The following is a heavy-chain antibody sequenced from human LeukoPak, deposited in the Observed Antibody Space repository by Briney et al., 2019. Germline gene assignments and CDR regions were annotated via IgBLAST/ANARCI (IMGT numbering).Heavy chain of an antibody. D-gene: IGHD3-10*01. CDR3: ARHLRAGSPLFDY. CDR1: GGSFSGYY. CDR2: INHSGST. Sequence: SETPSLTCAVYGGSFSGYYWSWIRQPPGKGPEWIGEINHSGSTNYNPSLKSRVTISVDTSKNQFSLKLSSVTAADTAVYYCARHLRAGSPLFDYWGQGTLVTVSS. J-gene: IGHJ4*02. V-gene: IGHV4-34*01.